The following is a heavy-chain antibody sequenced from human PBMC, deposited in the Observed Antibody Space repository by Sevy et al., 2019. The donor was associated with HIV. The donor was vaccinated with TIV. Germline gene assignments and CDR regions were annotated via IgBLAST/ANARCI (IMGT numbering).Heavy chain of an antibody. CDR2: VKSKRLGETT. Sequence: GGSLRLSCAASGFDFTDAWMVWVRQAPGRGLEWVGRVKSKRLGETTEYAAPVKGRFTISRDDSKSIMYLQMNSLKDEDTGIYYCAEGHPNSGALFDYWGQGTLVTVSS. J-gene: IGHJ4*02. CDR3: AEGHPNSGALFDY. CDR1: GFDFTDAW. V-gene: IGHV3-15*01. D-gene: IGHD5-12*01.